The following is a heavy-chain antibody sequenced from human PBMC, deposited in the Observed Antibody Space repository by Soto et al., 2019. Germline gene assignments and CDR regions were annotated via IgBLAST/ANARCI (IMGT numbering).Heavy chain of an antibody. Sequence: SETLSLTCTVSGGSISSYYWSWIRQPPGKGLEWIGYIYYSGSTNYNPSLKSRVTISVDTSKNQFSLKLSSVTAADTAVYYCARWGWSEVYSGYLSGAFDIWGQGTMVTVSS. J-gene: IGHJ3*02. CDR1: GGSISSYY. V-gene: IGHV4-59*08. D-gene: IGHD5-12*01. CDR2: IYYSGST. CDR3: ARWGWSEVYSGYLSGAFDI.